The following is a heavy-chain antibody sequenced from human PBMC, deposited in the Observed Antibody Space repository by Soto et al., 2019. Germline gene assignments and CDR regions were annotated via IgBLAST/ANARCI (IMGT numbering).Heavy chain of an antibody. D-gene: IGHD1-1*01. CDR1: GASFSGYY. J-gene: IGHJ6*02. CDR3: ARGELDLSSSRSYYYGMDV. CDR2: INHSGST. Sequence: SETLSLTCAVYGASFSGYYWSWVRQPPGKGLEWLGEINHSGSTNYNPSLKSRVTISVDTSKNQFSLKLSSVTAADTAVYYCARGELDLSSSRSYYYGMDVWGQGTTVTVS. V-gene: IGHV4-34*01.